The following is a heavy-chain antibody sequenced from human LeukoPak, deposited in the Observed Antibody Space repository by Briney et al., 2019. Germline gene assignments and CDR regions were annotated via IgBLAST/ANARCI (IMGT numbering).Heavy chain of an antibody. Sequence: LRLSCAASGFTFSSYSMNWISQPPGKSLEWIGYIYYSGSTYYNPSLKSRVTISVDTSKNQFSLKLSSVTAADTAVYYCARFGPHFDYWGQGTPVTVSS. J-gene: IGHJ4*02. D-gene: IGHD3-16*01. CDR1: GFTFSSYS. V-gene: IGHV4-30-4*08. CDR3: ARFGPHFDY. CDR2: IYYSGST.